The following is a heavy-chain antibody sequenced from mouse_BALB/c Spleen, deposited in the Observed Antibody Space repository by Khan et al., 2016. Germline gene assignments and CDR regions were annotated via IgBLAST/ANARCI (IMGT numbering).Heavy chain of an antibody. D-gene: IGHD1-1*01. V-gene: IGHV5-2*01. CDR1: EYEFPSHD. CDR3: TRHYYGSSLWFAY. Sequence: EVELVEAGGGLVQPGESLKLSCESNEYEFPSHDMSWVRKTPEKRLELVAAINSAGNDTYYPDTMERRFIISSDNPKKTLYLQINCLRSEITALYYCTRHYYGSSLWFAYWGQGTLVTVSA. CDR2: INSAGNDT. J-gene: IGHJ3*01.